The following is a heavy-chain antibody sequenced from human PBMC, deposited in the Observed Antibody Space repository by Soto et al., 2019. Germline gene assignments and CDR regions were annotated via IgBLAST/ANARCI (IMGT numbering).Heavy chain of an antibody. Sequence: NPSETLSLTCAVYGGSFSGYYWSWIRQPPGKGLEWIGEINHSGSTNYNPSLKSRVTISVDTSKNQFSLKLSSVTAADTAAYYCASNFRRVVRHRMDVWGQGTKVTVSS. V-gene: IGHV4-34*01. CDR1: GGSFSGYY. D-gene: IGHD3-3*01. J-gene: IGHJ6*02. CDR2: INHSGST. CDR3: ASNFRRVVRHRMDV.